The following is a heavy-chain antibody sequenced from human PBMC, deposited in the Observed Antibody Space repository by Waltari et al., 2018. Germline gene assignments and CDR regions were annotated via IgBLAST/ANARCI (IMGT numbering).Heavy chain of an antibody. CDR3: ARGRFSYGMDG. CDR2: IYTSGST. CDR1: GGSISSGSYY. D-gene: IGHD3-3*01. J-gene: IGHJ6*02. V-gene: IGHV4-61*09. Sequence: QVQLQESGPGLVKPSQTLSLTCTVSGGSISSGSYYWSWIRQPAGKGLEWIGYIYTSGSTNYNPSLKSRVTISVDTSKNQFSLKLSSVTAADTAVYYCARGRFSYGMDGWGQGTTVTVSS.